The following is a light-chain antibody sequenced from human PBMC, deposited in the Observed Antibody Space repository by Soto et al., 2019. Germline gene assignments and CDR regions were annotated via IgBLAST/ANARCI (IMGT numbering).Light chain of an antibody. CDR2: AAS. CDR1: QDISSY. J-gene: IGKJ1*01. CDR3: QQHHSSPWT. V-gene: IGKV1-8*01. Sequence: AIRMTQSPSSLTASTGDRVTITCRASQDISSYLAWYQQKPGKAPKLLIYAASTLQIEVPSRFTGSGSGTYFTLTISCLQSEHFAAYYCQQHHSSPWTVGQGINV.